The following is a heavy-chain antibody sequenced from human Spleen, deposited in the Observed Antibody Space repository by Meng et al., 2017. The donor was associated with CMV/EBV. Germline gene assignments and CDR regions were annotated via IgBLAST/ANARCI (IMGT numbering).Heavy chain of an antibody. J-gene: IGHJ4*02. CDR2: FDPEDGET. CDR3: ATVRLWFGSTSRDYFDY. Sequence: ASVKVSCKVSGYTLTELSMHWVRQAPGKGLEWMGGFDPEDGETIYAQKSQGRVTMTEDTSTDTAYMELSSLRSEDTAVYYCATVRLWFGSTSRDYFDYWGQGTLVTVSS. CDR1: GYTLTELS. D-gene: IGHD2-2*01. V-gene: IGHV1-24*01.